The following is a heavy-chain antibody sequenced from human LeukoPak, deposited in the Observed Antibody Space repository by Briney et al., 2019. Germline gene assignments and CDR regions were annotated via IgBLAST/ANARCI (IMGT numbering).Heavy chain of an antibody. D-gene: IGHD2-2*01. V-gene: IGHV4-4*07. Sequence: SETLSLTCTVSGXSISSYYWSWIRQPAGKGLEWIGRIYTSGSTNYNPSLKSRVTMSVDTSKNQFSLKLSSVTAADTAVYYCAREGGGCSSTSCYAGDFDYWGQGTLVTVSS. CDR1: GXSISSYY. J-gene: IGHJ4*02. CDR3: AREGGGCSSTSCYAGDFDY. CDR2: IYTSGST.